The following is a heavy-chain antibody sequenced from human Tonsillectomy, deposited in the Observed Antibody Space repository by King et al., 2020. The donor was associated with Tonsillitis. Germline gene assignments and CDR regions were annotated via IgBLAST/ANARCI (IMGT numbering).Heavy chain of an antibody. J-gene: IGHJ4*01. CDR3: ARGYCSRTDCYAYFDY. CDR2: INPNSGGT. D-gene: IGHD2-2*01. CDR1: GYTFTGYY. V-gene: IGHV1-2*02. Sequence: VQLVESGAEVKKPGASVKVSCKTSGYTFTGYYLHWVRQAPGQGLECMGWINPNSGGTNYAQKFQGRVTMTRDTSISTAYMELSRLRSDDRAVYYCARGYCSRTDCYAYFDYWGHGTLVTVSS.